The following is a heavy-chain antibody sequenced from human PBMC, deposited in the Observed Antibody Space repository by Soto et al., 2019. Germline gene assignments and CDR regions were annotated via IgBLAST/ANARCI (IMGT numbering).Heavy chain of an antibody. Sequence: GASVKVSCKASGGTFSSYTISWVRQAPGQGLEWMGRIIPTLGIANYAQKFQGRVTITADKSTSTAYMELSSLRSEDTAVYYCRLSPTLGYCSSTRCYADYWGQGTLVTVSS. CDR1: GGTFSSYT. CDR2: IIPTLGIA. D-gene: IGHD2-2*01. V-gene: IGHV1-69*02. J-gene: IGHJ4*02. CDR3: RLSPTLGYCSSTRCYADY.